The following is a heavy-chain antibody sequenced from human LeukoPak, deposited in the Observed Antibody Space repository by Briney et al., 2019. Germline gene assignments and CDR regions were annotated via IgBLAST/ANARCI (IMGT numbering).Heavy chain of an antibody. CDR2: IFPADSNT. CDR1: GYTFTHNW. V-gene: IGHV5-51*01. CDR3: ARHRATGTWSDFDY. J-gene: IGHJ4*02. D-gene: IGHD1-14*01. Sequence: GESLKISCKVSGYTFTHNWIGWVRQKPGRGLEWLGVIFPADSNTAYNSSFRGQVIISVDKSIDTAYLQWGSLKASDSAIYYCARHRATGTWSDFDYWGQGTVVTVSS.